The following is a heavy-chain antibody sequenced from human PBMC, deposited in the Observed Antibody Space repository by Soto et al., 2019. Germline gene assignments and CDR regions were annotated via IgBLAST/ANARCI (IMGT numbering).Heavy chain of an antibody. CDR3: ARAGGLGAVAVDY. J-gene: IGHJ4*02. Sequence: QLQLQESGSGLVKPSQTLSLTCAVSGGSISSGGYSWSWIRQPPGKGLEWIGYIYHSGSTYYYPSLKSRVTISVDRSENQFSLKLSSVTAADTAVYYCARAGGLGAVAVDYWGQGTLVTVSS. CDR2: IYHSGST. V-gene: IGHV4-30-2*01. D-gene: IGHD6-19*01. CDR1: GGSISSGGYS.